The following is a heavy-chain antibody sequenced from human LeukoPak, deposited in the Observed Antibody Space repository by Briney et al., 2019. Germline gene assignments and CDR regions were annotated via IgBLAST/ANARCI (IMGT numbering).Heavy chain of an antibody. V-gene: IGHV3-7*01. CDR1: GFTVSSNY. J-gene: IGHJ5*02. CDR2: IKPDGSEK. D-gene: IGHD6-19*01. CDR3: ARDSGSGGP. Sequence: GGSLRLSCAASGFTVSSNYMNWVRQAPGKGLEWVAHIKPDGSEKNYVDAVRGRFTLFRDDAKNSVYLQMNSLRVEDTAVYYCARDSGSGGPWGQGTPVTVSS.